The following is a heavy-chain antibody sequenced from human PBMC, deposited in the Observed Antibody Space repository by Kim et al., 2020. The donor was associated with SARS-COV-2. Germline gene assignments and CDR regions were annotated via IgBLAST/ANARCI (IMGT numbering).Heavy chain of an antibody. V-gene: IGHV3-23*01. CDR1: GFMFSSHA. Sequence: LSLTCAASGFMFSSHAMTWVRQAPGKGLERVSIISGGGHTTYYADSVKGRFTVSRDNSKNTLYLHMNSLRAEDTALYFCAKDQSGDYYYYSGMDVWGPGTTVTVSS. D-gene: IGHD1-26*01. CDR3: AKDQSGDYYYYSGMDV. CDR2: ISGGGHTT. J-gene: IGHJ6*02.